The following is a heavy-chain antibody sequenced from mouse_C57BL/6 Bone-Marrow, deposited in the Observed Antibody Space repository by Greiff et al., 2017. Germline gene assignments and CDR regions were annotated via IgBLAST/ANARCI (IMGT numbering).Heavy chain of an antibody. V-gene: IGHV1-15*01. CDR3: TRTPITTVVATDWYFDV. CDR1: GYTFTDYE. Sequence: VQLVESGAELVRPGASVTLSCKASGYTFTDYEMHWVKQTPVPGLEWIGAIDPETGGTAYNQKFKGKAILTADKSSSTAYMELRSLTSEDSAVYYCTRTPITTVVATDWYFDVWGTGTTVTVSS. J-gene: IGHJ1*03. D-gene: IGHD1-1*01. CDR2: IDPETGGT.